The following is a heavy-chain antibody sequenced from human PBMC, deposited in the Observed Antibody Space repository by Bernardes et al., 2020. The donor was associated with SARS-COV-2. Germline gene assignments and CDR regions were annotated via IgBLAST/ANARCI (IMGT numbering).Heavy chain of an antibody. V-gene: IGHV4-59*12. CDR1: GGSISRYY. Sequence: SETLSLTCTVSGGSISRYYWSWIRQPPGKGMEWIGYIYYSGSTNYNPSLKSRVTISVDTSKNQFSLTLSSVTAADTAVYYCAREERCYGSGSPVGWGYYGMDVWGQGTTVTVSS. CDR3: AREERCYGSGSPVGWGYYGMDV. CDR2: IYYSGST. D-gene: IGHD3-10*01. J-gene: IGHJ6*02.